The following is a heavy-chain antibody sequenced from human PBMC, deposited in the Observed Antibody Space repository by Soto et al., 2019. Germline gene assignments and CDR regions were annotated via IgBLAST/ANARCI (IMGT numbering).Heavy chain of an antibody. D-gene: IGHD6-25*01. CDR1: RGAISSGSYY. CDR2: ISYSGTT. Sequence: PSETLSLTCSVSRGAISSGSYYWAWIRQTPGKGLEWIGTISYSGTTYYNPSLKSGVIVSVDMSKNQFSLRMNFVTAADTAVYICESPATFGFPYGPFDYWRQGALVT. CDR3: ESPATFGFPYGPFDY. V-gene: IGHV4-39*01. J-gene: IGHJ4*02.